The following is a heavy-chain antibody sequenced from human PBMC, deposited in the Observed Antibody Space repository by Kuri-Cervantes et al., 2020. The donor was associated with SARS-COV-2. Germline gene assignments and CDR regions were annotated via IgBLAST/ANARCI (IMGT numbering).Heavy chain of an antibody. V-gene: IGHV4-59*08. CDR3: ARQNPYYDFWSGYSPYNWFDP. J-gene: IGHJ5*02. CDR2: IYYSGST. D-gene: IGHD3-3*01. CDR1: GGSINSHY. Sequence: GSLRLSCTVSGGSINSHYWSWIRQPPGKGLEWIGNIYYSGSTNYNPSLKSRVTISVDTSKNQFSLKLSSVTAADTAVYYCARQNPYYDFWSGYSPYNWFDPWGQGTLVTVSS.